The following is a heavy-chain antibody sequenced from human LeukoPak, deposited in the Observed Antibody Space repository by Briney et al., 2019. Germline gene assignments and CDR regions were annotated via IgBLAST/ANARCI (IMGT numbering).Heavy chain of an antibody. CDR2: VHNGGRT. J-gene: IGHJ6*02. CDR3: ARGSGIVGAYYYYGMDV. V-gene: IGHV4-59*01. CDR1: NGSFSNYY. Sequence: SETLPLTCSVSNGSFSNYYWTWIRQPPGKGLEWIGCVHNGGRTNYNPSLKSRVTITVDTTGNQFSLNLMSMTTADTAVYFCARGSGIVGAYYYYGMDVWGQGTTVTVSS. D-gene: IGHD1-26*01.